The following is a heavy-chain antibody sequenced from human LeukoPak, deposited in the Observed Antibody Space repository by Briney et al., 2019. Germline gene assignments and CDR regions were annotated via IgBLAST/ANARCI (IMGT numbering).Heavy chain of an antibody. Sequence: PGGSLRLSCAASGFTFSSYAMHWVRQAPGKGLEWVAVISYDGSNKYYADSVKGRFTISRGNSKNTLYLQMNSLRAEDTALYYCARDRGGDYLYFQHWGQGTLVTVSS. CDR2: ISYDGSNK. CDR1: GFTFSSYA. J-gene: IGHJ1*01. V-gene: IGHV3-30*04. D-gene: IGHD2-21*02. CDR3: ARDRGGDYLYFQH.